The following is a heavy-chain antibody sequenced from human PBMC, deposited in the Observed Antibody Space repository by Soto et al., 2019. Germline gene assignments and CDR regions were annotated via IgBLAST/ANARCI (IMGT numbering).Heavy chain of an antibody. J-gene: IGHJ4*02. D-gene: IGHD6-13*01. CDR1: GFTFSSYG. CDR2: ISYDGSNK. Sequence: QVQLVESGGGVVQPGRSLRLSCAASGFTFSSYGMHWVRQAPGKGLEWVAVISYDGSNKYYADSVKGRFTISRDNSKNTLYLQMNSLRAEDTAVYYCAGSSSWSSYFDYWGQGTLVTVSS. V-gene: IGHV3-30*03. CDR3: AGSSSWSSYFDY.